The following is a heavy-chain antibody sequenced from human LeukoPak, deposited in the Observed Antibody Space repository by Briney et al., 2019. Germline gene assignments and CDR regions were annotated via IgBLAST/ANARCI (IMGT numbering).Heavy chain of an antibody. CDR1: GGTFSSYG. CDR3: AREGSSAAGFDY. V-gene: IGHV1-18*01. Sequence: ASVKVSCKASGGTFSSYGISWVRQAPGQGLEWMGWVSSYNGNTNYAQYVQGRVTMTTDTSTSTAYMELRSLTSDDTAVYYCAREGSSAAGFDYWGQGTLVTVSS. J-gene: IGHJ4*02. D-gene: IGHD6-6*01. CDR2: VSSYNGNT.